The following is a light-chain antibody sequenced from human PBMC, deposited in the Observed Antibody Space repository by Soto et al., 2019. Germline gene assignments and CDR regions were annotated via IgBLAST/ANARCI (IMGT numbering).Light chain of an antibody. CDR2: KTS. CDR3: QQYNKEST. J-gene: IGKJ2*01. CDR1: QNVSNW. Sequence: DVEMTQSPSTLPTSIGDRVTINCRASQNVSNWLAWYQQKPGQAPKLLIYKTSRLESGVPSRFSASGSGTDFSLTINSLQSDDFATYFGQQYNKESTFGQGTKLEIK. V-gene: IGKV1-5*03.